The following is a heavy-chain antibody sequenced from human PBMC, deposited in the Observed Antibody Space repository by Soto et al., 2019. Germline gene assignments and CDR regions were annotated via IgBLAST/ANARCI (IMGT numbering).Heavy chain of an antibody. D-gene: IGHD6-13*01. CDR1: GYTFTGYY. J-gene: IGHJ6*02. Sequence: GAAVKVSCKASGYTFTGYYMHWVRQAPGQGLEWMGWINPNSGGTNYAQKFQGWVTMTRDTSISTAYMELSRLRSDDTAVYYCAREYSSSAPSVGNAIALDVWGQGTTVTVSS. V-gene: IGHV1-2*04. CDR3: AREYSSSAPSVGNAIALDV. CDR2: INPNSGGT.